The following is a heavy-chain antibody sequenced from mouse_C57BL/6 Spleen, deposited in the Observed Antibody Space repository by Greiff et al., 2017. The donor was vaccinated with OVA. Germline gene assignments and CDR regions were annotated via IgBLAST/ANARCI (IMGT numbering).Heavy chain of an antibody. Sequence: VKLMESGPGLVQPSQSLSITCTVSGFSLTSYGVHWVRQSPGKGLEWLGVIWRGGSTDYNAAFMSRLSITKDNSKSQVFFKMNSLQADDTAIYYCAKKPMAYDGGYFDVWGTGTTVTVSS. CDR3: AKKPMAYDGGYFDV. J-gene: IGHJ1*03. D-gene: IGHD6-5*01. V-gene: IGHV2-5*01. CDR2: IWRGGST. CDR1: GFSLTSYG.